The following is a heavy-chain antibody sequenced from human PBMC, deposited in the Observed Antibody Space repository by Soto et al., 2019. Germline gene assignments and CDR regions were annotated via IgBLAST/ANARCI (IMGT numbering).Heavy chain of an antibody. J-gene: IGHJ4*02. CDR3: ERLHRSSIAVDGIDY. D-gene: IGHD6-19*01. Sequence: PGESLKISCKGSGYSFTSYWIGWVRQMPGKGLEWMGIIYPGDSDTRYSPSFQGQVTISADKSISTAYLQWSSLKASDTAMYYCERLHRSSIAVDGIDYCGQGPLVTVYS. V-gene: IGHV5-51*01. CDR2: IYPGDSDT. CDR1: GYSFTSYW.